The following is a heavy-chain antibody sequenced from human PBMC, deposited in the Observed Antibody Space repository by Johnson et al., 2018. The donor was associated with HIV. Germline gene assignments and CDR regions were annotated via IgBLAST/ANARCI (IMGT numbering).Heavy chain of an antibody. CDR2: INWNSGSI. CDR1: EFTFSTYV. V-gene: IGHV3-9*01. J-gene: IGHJ3*02. Sequence: VQLVESGGGAVQPGKSLRLSCAASEFTFSTYVMHWVRQAPGKGLEWVSGINWNSGSIGYADSVKGRFTISRDNAKNSLYLQMNSLRAEDTALYYCATDAFDIWGQGTMVTVSS. CDR3: ATDAFDI.